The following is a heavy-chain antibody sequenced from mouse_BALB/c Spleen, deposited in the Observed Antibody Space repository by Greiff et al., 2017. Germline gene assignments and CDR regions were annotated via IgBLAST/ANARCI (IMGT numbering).Heavy chain of an antibody. J-gene: IGHJ2*01. CDR2: IYPGNSDT. D-gene: IGHD1-1*01. V-gene: IGHV1-5*01. Sequence: EVQLQQSGTVLARPGASVKMSCKASGYTFTSYWMHWVKQRPGQGLEWIGAIYPGNSDTSYNQKFKGKAKLTAVTSTSTAYMELSSLTNEDSAVYYCTRVGPYYYGSSYYYFDYWGQGTTLTVSS. CDR1: GYTFTSYW. CDR3: TRVGPYYYGSSYYYFDY.